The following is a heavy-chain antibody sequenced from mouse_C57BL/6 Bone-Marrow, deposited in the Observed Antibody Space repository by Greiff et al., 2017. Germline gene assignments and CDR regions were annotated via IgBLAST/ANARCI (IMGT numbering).Heavy chain of an antibody. J-gene: IGHJ3*01. CDR1: GYSITSGYY. V-gene: IGHV3-6*01. Sequence: DVQLQESGPGLVKPSQSLSLTCSVTGYSITSGYYWNWIRQFPGNKLEWMGYISYDGSNNYNPSLKNRISITRDTSKNQFFLKLNSVTTEDTATYYCARELLGFAYWGQGTLVTVSA. CDR2: ISYDGSN. D-gene: IGHD1-1*01. CDR3: ARELLGFAY.